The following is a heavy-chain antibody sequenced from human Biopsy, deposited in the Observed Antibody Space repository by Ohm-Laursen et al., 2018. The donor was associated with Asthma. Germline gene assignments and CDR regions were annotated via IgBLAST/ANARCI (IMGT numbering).Heavy chain of an antibody. Sequence: VASVKVSCKTSGYTFNSAGITWVRQAPGQGLEWMGWISVYNGNTKVAQKLQDRVTMITDTSTSTAYMESRSLRSDDTAVYFCARAVDYSHYYGIDVWGQGTTVTVS. CDR3: ARAVDYSHYYGIDV. CDR2: ISVYNGNT. D-gene: IGHD3-10*01. CDR1: GYTFNSAG. J-gene: IGHJ6*02. V-gene: IGHV1-18*01.